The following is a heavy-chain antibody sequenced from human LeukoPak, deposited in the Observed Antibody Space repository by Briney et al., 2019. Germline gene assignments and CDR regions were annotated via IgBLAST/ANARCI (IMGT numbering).Heavy chain of an antibody. D-gene: IGHD3-16*02. CDR3: AKVARRLGELSPLDY. J-gene: IGHJ4*02. CDR2: ISYDGSNK. CDR1: GSTFDDYA. Sequence: PGRSLRLSCAASGSTFDDYAMHWVRQAPGKGLEWVAVISYDGSNKYYADSVKGRFTISRDNSKNTLYLQMNSLRAEDTAVYYCAKVARRLGELSPLDYWGQGTLVTVSS. V-gene: IGHV3-30-3*01.